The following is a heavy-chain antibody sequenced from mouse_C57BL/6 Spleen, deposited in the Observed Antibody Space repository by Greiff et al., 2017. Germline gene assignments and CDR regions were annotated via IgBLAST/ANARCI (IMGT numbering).Heavy chain of an antibody. D-gene: IGHD2-5*01. J-gene: IGHJ3*01. CDR2: IYPGSGNT. CDR1: GYSFTSYY. Sequence: QVQLQQSGPELVKPGASVKISCKASGYSFTSYYIHWVKQRPGQGLEWIGWIYPGSGNTKYNEKFKGKATLTADPSSSTAYMQLSSLTSEDSAVYYCASWGYSNSFAYWGQGTLVTVSA. V-gene: IGHV1-66*01. CDR3: ASWGYSNSFAY.